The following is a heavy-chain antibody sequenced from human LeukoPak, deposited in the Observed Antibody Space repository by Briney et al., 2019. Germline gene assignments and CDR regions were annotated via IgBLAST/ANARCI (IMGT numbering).Heavy chain of an antibody. J-gene: IGHJ4*02. CDR2: ISYDGSNK. V-gene: IGHV3-30*04. Sequence: GGSLRLSCAASGFTFSSYAMHWVRQAPGKGLEWVAVISYDGSNKYYADSVKGRFTISRDNSKNTLYLQMNSLRAEDTAVYYCASDLIADKLKQLVRYFDYWGQGTLVTVSS. D-gene: IGHD6-13*01. CDR3: ASDLIADKLKQLVRYFDY. CDR1: GFTFSSYA.